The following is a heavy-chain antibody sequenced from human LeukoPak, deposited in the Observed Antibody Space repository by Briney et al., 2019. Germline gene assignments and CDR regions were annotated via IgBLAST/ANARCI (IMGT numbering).Heavy chain of an antibody. CDR3: ARDMDIQLWRGFIDY. Sequence: ASVKVSCKASGYTFTSYDINWVRQATGQGLEWMGWMNPNSGNTGYAQKFQGRVTITRNTSISTAYMELGSLRAEDTAVYYCARDMDIQLWRGFIDYWGQGTLVTVSS. D-gene: IGHD5-18*01. V-gene: IGHV1-8*03. CDR1: GYTFTSYD. J-gene: IGHJ4*02. CDR2: MNPNSGNT.